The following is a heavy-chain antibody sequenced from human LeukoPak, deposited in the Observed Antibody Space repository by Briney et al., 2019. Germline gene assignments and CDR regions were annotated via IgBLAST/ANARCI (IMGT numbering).Heavy chain of an antibody. J-gene: IGHJ3*01. D-gene: IGHD2-2*01. Sequence: PGGSLRLSCAASGFTFSSYSMNWVRQAPGKGLEWVSSISSSSSYIYYADSVKGRFTVSRDDSLNILYLQMNRLRADDTAVYYCAKRIDIAVVPEAATHQAFDVWGQGTMVTVSS. V-gene: IGHV3-21*04. CDR2: ISSSSSYI. CDR3: AKRIDIAVVPEAATHQAFDV. CDR1: GFTFSSYS.